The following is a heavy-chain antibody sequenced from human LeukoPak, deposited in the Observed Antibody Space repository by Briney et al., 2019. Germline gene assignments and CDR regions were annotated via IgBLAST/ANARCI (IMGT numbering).Heavy chain of an antibody. CDR1: GFAFDDYA. D-gene: IGHD2-2*01. CDR2: LSWNSDNI. CDR3: AKGFVAAARWYFDV. J-gene: IGHJ2*01. Sequence: PGGSLRLSCTASGFAFDDYAMHWVRQTPGKGLEWVSGLSWNSDNIAYADSVKGRFTIPRDNANNSLHLRMNNLRSEDTRLYFCAKGFVAAARWYFDVWGRGTLVSVSS. V-gene: IGHV3-9*01.